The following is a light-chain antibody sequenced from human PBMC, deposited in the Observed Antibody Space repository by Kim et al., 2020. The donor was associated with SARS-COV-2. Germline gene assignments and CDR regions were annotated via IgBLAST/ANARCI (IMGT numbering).Light chain of an antibody. CDR3: QQYGSSRIT. CDR2: GAS. J-gene: IGKJ5*01. Sequence: SPGERATLSCRAGQSVSSSYLAWYQQKPGQAPRLLIYGASSRATGIPDRFSGSGSGTDFTLTISRLEPEDFAVYYCQQYGSSRITFGQGTRLEIK. CDR1: QSVSSSY. V-gene: IGKV3-20*01.